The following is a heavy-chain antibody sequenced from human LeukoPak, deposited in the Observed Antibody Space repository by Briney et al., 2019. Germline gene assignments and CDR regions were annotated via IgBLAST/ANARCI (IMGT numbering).Heavy chain of an antibody. D-gene: IGHD6-19*01. J-gene: IGHJ6*02. V-gene: IGHV1-18*01. CDR2: ISAYNGNT. Sequence: ASVKVSCKASGYTFTSYGISWVRQAPGQGLEWMGWISAYNGNTNYAQKLQGRVTMTTDTSTSTAYMELRSLRSDDTAVYYCARDHIPGGWPSYYYYGMDVWGQGTTVTVSS. CDR3: ARDHIPGGWPSYYYYGMDV. CDR1: GYTFTSYG.